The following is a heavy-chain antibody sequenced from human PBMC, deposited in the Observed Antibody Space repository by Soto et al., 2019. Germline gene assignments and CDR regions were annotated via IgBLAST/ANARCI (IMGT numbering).Heavy chain of an antibody. CDR1: GGSISSYY. CDR3: ATGGIVVVRDAFDI. V-gene: IGHV4-59*01. D-gene: IGHD3-22*01. CDR2: IYYSGST. J-gene: IGHJ3*02. Sequence: KTSETLSLTCTVPGGSISSYYSSWIRQPPGKGLEWIGDIYYSGSTNYNPSLKSRVTISVDTSKNQFSLKLSSVTAADTAVYYCATGGIVVVRDAFDIWGQGTMVTVSS.